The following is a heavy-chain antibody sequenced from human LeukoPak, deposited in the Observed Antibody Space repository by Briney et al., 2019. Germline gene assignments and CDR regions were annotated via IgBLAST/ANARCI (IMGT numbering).Heavy chain of an antibody. CDR2: INPNSGGT. Sequence: ASVKVSCKASGYTFTGYYMHWVRQAPGQGLEWMGRINPNSGGTNYAQKFQGRVTMTRDTSISTAYMELSRLRSDDTAVYYCARGEARQLVWIDYWGQRTLVTVSS. CDR3: ARGEARQLVWIDY. D-gene: IGHD6-6*01. V-gene: IGHV1-2*06. J-gene: IGHJ4*02. CDR1: GYTFTGYY.